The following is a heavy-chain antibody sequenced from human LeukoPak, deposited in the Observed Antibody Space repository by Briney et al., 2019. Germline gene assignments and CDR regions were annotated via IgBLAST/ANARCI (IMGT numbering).Heavy chain of an antibody. D-gene: IGHD3-16*01. CDR3: TNHWGQFDY. CDR1: GFTFSSYA. CDR2: IPSDGRDK. J-gene: IGHJ4*02. Sequence: PGGSLRLSCAASGFTFSSYAMHWVRQASGKGLEWLAVIPSDGRDKYHADSVKGRFTISRDNSKNTLYLHMNSLTPDDTAVYYCTNHWGQFDYWGQGTLVIVSS. V-gene: IGHV3-30*04.